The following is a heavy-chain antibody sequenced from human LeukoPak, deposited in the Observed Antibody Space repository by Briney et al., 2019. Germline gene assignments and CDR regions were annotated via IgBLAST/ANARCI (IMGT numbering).Heavy chain of an antibody. D-gene: IGHD3-10*01. CDR1: GGTFSSYA. Sequence: SVKVSCKASGGTFSSYAISWVRQAPGQGLEWMGGIIPIFGTANYAQKFQGRVTITTDESTSTAYMELSSLRSEDTAVYYCARVVVRGVIIPVSFDYWGQGTLVTVSS. CDR2: IIPIFGTA. J-gene: IGHJ4*02. CDR3: ARVVVRGVIIPVSFDY. V-gene: IGHV1-69*05.